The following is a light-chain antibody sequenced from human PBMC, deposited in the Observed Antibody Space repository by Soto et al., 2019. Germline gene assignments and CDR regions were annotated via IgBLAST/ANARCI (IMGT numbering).Light chain of an antibody. Sequence: QSALTQPASVSGSPGQSITISCTGTSSDVGGYNYVSWYQQHPGKAPKLLIYEVSNRPSGASNRFSGSKSGNTASLAISGLQAEDEADYYCSSYTSRNTWVFGGGTKLTVL. CDR1: SSDVGGYNY. CDR3: SSYTSRNTWV. CDR2: EVS. J-gene: IGLJ3*02. V-gene: IGLV2-14*01.